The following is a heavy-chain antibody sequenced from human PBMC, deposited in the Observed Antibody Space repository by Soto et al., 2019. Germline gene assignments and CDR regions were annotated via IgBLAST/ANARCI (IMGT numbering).Heavy chain of an antibody. D-gene: IGHD2-15*01. Sequence: GGSLRLSCAASGFTFSSYGMHWVRQAPGKGLEWVAVISYDGSNKYYADSVKGRFTISRDNSKNTLYLQMNSLRAEDTAVYYCAKDKYCSGGSCYQYYYYYYGMDVWGQGTTVTVSS. CDR1: GFTFSSYG. J-gene: IGHJ6*02. CDR3: AKDKYCSGGSCYQYYYYYYGMDV. CDR2: ISYDGSNK. V-gene: IGHV3-30*18.